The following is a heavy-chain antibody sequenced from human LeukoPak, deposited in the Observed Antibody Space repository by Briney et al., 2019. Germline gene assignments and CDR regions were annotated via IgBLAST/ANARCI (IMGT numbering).Heavy chain of an antibody. Sequence: AGGSLRLSCAASGFTFSYYAMSWVRQAPGRGLEWVSVISDSGGDTSYADSGKGRFTISRDNSKNTVHLQMNSLRVEDTAVYYCAKTDCTSSSCYTIDSWGQGTLVTVSS. V-gene: IGHV3-23*01. J-gene: IGHJ4*02. CDR1: GFTFSYYA. CDR2: ISDSGGDT. D-gene: IGHD2-2*02. CDR3: AKTDCTSSSCYTIDS.